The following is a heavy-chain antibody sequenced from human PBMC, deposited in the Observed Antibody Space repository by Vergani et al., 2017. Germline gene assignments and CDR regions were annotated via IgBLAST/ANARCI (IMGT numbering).Heavy chain of an antibody. CDR1: GGSISNYY. D-gene: IGHD3-10*01. CDR2: IYYSGST. V-gene: IGHV4-59*12. J-gene: IGHJ3*02. Sequence: QVQLQESGPGLVKPSETLSLTCTVSGGSISNYYWSWIRQPPGKGLEWIGYIYYSGSTNYNPSLKSRVTISVDTSKNQFSLKLSSVTAADTAVYYCARDLDGSGSWHAFDIWGQGTMVTVSS. CDR3: ARDLDGSGSWHAFDI.